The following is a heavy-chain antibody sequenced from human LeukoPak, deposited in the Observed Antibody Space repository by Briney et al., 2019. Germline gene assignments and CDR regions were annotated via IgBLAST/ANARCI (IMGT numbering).Heavy chain of an antibody. CDR2: IYYSGST. CDR3: ARGGGGVAAPVDY. CDR1: GGSISSYY. V-gene: IGHV4-59*01. J-gene: IGHJ4*02. D-gene: IGHD2-15*01. Sequence: SETLSLTCTVSGGSISSYYWSWIRQPPGKGLEWIGYIYYSGSTNYNPSLKSRVTISVDTSKNQFSLKLSSVTAADTAVYYCARGGGGVAAPVDYWGQGTLVTVSS.